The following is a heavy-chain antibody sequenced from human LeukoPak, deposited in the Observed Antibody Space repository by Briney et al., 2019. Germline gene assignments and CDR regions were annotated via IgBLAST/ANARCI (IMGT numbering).Heavy chain of an antibody. CDR3: ARHGFCSGGSCYSWGYYYYMDA. Sequence: SETLSLNCAVYGGSFSGYYWSWIRQPPGKGLEWIGEINHSGSTNYNPSLKSRVTISVDTSKNQFSLKLSSVTAAATAVYYCARHGFCSGGSCYSWGYYYYMDAWGKGTTVTISS. D-gene: IGHD2-15*01. CDR2: INHSGST. J-gene: IGHJ6*03. CDR1: GGSFSGYY. V-gene: IGHV4-34*01.